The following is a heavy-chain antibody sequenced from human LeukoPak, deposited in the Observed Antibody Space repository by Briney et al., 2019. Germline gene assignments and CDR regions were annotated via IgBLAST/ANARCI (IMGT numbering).Heavy chain of an antibody. V-gene: IGHV4-59*01. CDR1: GGSISSYY. CDR3: ARTQNTAMVSMDV. D-gene: IGHD5-18*01. J-gene: IGHJ6*04. CDR2: IYYSGST. Sequence: PSETLSLTCTVSGGSISSYYWSWIRQPPGKGLEWIGYIYYSGSTNYNPSLKSRVTISVDTSKNQFSLELSSVTAADTAVYYCARTQNTAMVSMDVWGKGTTVTISP.